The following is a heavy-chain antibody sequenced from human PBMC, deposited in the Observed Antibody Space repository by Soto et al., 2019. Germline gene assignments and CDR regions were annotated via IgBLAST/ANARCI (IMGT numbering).Heavy chain of an antibody. D-gene: IGHD2-21*02. CDR3: AREETAWPLAYGLDV. CDR1: GFTFSSYI. CDR2: IGTRSDI. J-gene: IGHJ6*02. Sequence: GGSLRLSCAASGFTFSSYIMHWVRQAPGKGLEWVASIGTRSDIYYADSVKGRFTVSRDNAKNSLSLQMNSLRAEDTGVYYCAREETAWPLAYGLDVWGQGTTMTV. V-gene: IGHV3-21*01.